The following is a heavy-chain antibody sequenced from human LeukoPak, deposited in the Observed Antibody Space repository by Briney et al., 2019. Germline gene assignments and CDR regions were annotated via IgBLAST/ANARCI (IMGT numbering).Heavy chain of an antibody. CDR3: ARYVVVTTKYYFDY. CDR2: VYYSGTT. V-gene: IGHV4-39*01. J-gene: IGHJ4*02. Sequence: SETLSLTCTVSGGSIASSGYYWSWVRQPPGKGLEWIATVYYSGTTYYNAPLKSRVTISVDTSKNQFSLKLSSVTAAGTAVYYCARYVVVTTKYYFDYWGQGALVTVSS. D-gene: IGHD2-21*02. CDR1: GGSIASSGYY.